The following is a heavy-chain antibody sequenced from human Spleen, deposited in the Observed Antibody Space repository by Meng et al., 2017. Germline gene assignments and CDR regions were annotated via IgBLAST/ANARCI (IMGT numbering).Heavy chain of an antibody. V-gene: IGHV3-30-3*01. Sequence: QVQRVESGGGLVQPGRSLRLSCSASRFPFTDYAMLWVRQAPGKGLEWVAIVSHDGNSGCYADSVKGRFSISRDNFRNTQYLQMNSLRPEDTAVYYCARDKSHYDGRSGWFDPWGQGTLVTVSS. CDR2: VSHDGNSG. CDR1: RFPFTDYA. J-gene: IGHJ5*02. CDR3: ARDKSHYDGRSGWFDP. D-gene: IGHD3-16*01.